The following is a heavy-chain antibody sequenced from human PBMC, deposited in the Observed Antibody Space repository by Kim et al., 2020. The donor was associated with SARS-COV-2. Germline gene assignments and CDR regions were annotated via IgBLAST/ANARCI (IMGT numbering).Heavy chain of an antibody. CDR3: ARGIYCSSTSCYWYYYYYYGMDV. Sequence: SETLSLTCAVYGGSFSGYYWSWIRQPPGKGLEWIGEINHSGSTNYNPSLKSRVTISVDTSKNQFSLKLSSVTAADTAVYYCARGIYCSSTSCYWYYYYYYGMDVWGQGTTVTVSS. V-gene: IGHV4-34*01. D-gene: IGHD2-2*01. CDR1: GGSFSGYY. CDR2: INHSGST. J-gene: IGHJ6*02.